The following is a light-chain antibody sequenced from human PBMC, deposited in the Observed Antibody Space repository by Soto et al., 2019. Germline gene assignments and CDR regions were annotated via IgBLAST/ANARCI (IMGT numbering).Light chain of an antibody. CDR2: DAS. CDR1: QSVSSY. CDR3: QQRSNGPST. V-gene: IGKV3-11*01. Sequence: EIVLTQSPATLSLSPGNRATLSCRASQSVSSYLAWYQQKPGQAPRLLIYDASNRATGIPARFSGSGSGTDFPLTITSLEPEDFAVYYCQQRSNGPSTFGGGTKVELK. J-gene: IGKJ4*01.